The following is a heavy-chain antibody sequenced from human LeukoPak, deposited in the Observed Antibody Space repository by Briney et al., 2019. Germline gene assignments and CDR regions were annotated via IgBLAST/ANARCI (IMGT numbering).Heavy chain of an antibody. V-gene: IGHV4-61*01. Sequence: SETLSLTCTVSGGSVSSGSYYWSWIRQPPGKGLEWIVYIYYSGSTNYNPSLKSRVTISVDTSKNQFSLKLSSMTAADTAVYYCAGEYYDFWSGYYAGSNWFDPWGQGTLVTVSS. J-gene: IGHJ5*02. CDR3: AGEYYDFWSGYYAGSNWFDP. CDR2: IYYSGST. D-gene: IGHD3-3*01. CDR1: GGSVSSGSYY.